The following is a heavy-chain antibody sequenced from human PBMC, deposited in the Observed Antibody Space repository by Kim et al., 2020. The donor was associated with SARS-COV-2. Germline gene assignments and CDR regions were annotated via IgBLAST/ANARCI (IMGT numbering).Heavy chain of an antibody. CDR2: ISGSGDST. V-gene: IGHV3-23*01. J-gene: IGHJ6*02. Sequence: GGSLRLSCAASGLTFSSYAMTWVRQAPAKGLEWVSTISGSGDSTYYADSVKGRFTISRDNSKNTLYLQINSLRAEDTALYYCAKVRCLSSISCYSAYGMDVWGQGTTVTVSS. D-gene: IGHD2-2*02. CDR3: AKVRCLSSISCYSAYGMDV. CDR1: GLTFSSYA.